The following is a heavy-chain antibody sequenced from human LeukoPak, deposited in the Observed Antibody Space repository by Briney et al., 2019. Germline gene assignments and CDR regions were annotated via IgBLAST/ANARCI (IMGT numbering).Heavy chain of an antibody. CDR3: AKLGSYFVVDEFGGYFDY. Sequence: PGGSLRLSCAASGFTFSSYAMSWVRQAPGKGLEWVSAISGSGGSTYYADSVKGRFTISRDNSKNTLYLQMNSLRAEDTAVYYCAKLGSYFVVDEFGGYFDYWGQGTLVTVSS. CDR1: GFTFSSYA. D-gene: IGHD1-26*01. CDR2: ISGSGGST. J-gene: IGHJ4*02. V-gene: IGHV3-23*01.